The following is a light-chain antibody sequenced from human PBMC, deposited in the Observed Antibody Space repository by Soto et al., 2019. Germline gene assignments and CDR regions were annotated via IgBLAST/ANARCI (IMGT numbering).Light chain of an antibody. J-gene: IGKJ4*01. CDR1: QGIAPY. CDR2: ATS. V-gene: IGKV1-27*01. Sequence: DVQMAQSPSSLSAFVGDRVTITCRASQGIAPYLAWFQQKPGKVPKLLIYATSTLQSGVPSRFSGSGSGTDFTLTISSLQPEDVGTYYCQKYNSAPLTFGGGTKAEIK. CDR3: QKYNSAPLT.